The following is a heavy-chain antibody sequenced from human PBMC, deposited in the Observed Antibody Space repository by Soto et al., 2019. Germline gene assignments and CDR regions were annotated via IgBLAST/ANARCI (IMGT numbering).Heavy chain of an antibody. Sequence: SETLSLTCAVSGYSISSGYYWGWIRQPPGKGLEWIGSIYHSGSTYYNPSLKSRVTISVDTSKNQFSLKLSSVTAADTAVYYCARVGVRANWFDPWGQGTLVTVSS. CDR2: IYHSGST. V-gene: IGHV4-38-2*01. CDR1: GYSISSGYY. D-gene: IGHD2-8*01. J-gene: IGHJ5*02. CDR3: ARVGVRANWFDP.